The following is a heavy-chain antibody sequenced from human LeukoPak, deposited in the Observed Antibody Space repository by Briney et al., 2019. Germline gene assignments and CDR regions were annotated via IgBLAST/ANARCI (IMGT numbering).Heavy chain of an antibody. D-gene: IGHD4-17*01. J-gene: IGHJ4*02. V-gene: IGHV3-21*01. Sequence: PGGSLRLSCAASGFTFSSYSMNWVRQAPGKGLEWVSSISSGSSYIYYADSVKGRFTISRDNAKNSLYLQMNSLRAEDTAVYYCAVAGTTVTTPFDYWGQGTLVTVSS. CDR3: AVAGTTVTTPFDY. CDR2: ISSGSSYI. CDR1: GFTFSSYS.